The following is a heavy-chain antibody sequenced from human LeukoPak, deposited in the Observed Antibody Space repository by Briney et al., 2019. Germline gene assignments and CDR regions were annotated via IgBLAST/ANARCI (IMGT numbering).Heavy chain of an antibody. CDR1: GGTFSSYA. D-gene: IGHD3-22*01. V-gene: IGHV1-69*06. Sequence: SVKVPCKASGGTFSSYAISWVRQAPGQGLEWRGGIIPIFGTANYAQKFQGRVTITADKSTSTAYMELSSLRSEDTAVYYCARSRLYYYDSSGYYPSYYFDYWGQGTLVTVSS. CDR3: ARSRLYYYDSSGYYPSYYFDY. CDR2: IIPIFGTA. J-gene: IGHJ4*02.